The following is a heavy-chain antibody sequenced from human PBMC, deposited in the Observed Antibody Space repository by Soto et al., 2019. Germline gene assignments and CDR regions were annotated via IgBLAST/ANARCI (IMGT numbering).Heavy chain of an antibody. V-gene: IGHV3-33*01. CDR1: GFTFSSYG. D-gene: IGHD2-15*01. CDR3: ARGGTWYPYYYYGMDV. Sequence: PGGSLRLSCAASGFTFSSYGMHWVRQAPGKGLEWAAVIWYDGSNKYYADSVKGRFTISRDNSKNTLYLQMNSLRAEDTAVYYCARGGTWYPYYYYGMDVWGQGTTVTVSS. J-gene: IGHJ6*02. CDR2: IWYDGSNK.